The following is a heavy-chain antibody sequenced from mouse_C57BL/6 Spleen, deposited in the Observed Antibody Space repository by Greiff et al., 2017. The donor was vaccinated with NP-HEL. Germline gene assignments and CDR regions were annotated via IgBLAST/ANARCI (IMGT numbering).Heavy chain of an antibody. D-gene: IGHD1-1*01. CDR2: INPNNGGT. V-gene: IGHV1-26*01. J-gene: IGHJ4*01. CDR3: AGYYYASYAMDY. CDR1: GYTFTDYY. Sequence: EVQLQQSGPELVKPGASVKISCKASGYTFTDYYMNWVKQSHGKSLEWIGDINPNNGGTSYNQKFKGKATLTVDKSSSTAYMELRSLTSEDSAVYYCAGYYYASYAMDYWGQGTSVTVSS.